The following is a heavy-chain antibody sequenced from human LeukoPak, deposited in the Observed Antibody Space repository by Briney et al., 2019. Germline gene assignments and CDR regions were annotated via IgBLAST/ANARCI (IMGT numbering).Heavy chain of an antibody. D-gene: IGHD6-13*01. CDR3: ARGEEAAAGPINWFDP. CDR2: MNPNSGNT. Sequence: ASVKVSCKASGGTFTSYAISWVRQATGQGLEWMGWMNPNSGNTGYAQKFQGRVTMTRNTSISSAYMELSSLRSEDTAVYYCARGEEAAAGPINWFDPWGQGTLVTVSS. J-gene: IGHJ5*02. CDR1: GGTFTSYA. V-gene: IGHV1-8*02.